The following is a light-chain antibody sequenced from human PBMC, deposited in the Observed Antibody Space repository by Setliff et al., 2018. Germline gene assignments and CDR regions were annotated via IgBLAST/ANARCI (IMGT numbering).Light chain of an antibody. V-gene: IGLV2-14*03. CDR1: SSDVGGYNY. J-gene: IGLJ1*01. CDR2: DVT. Sequence: ALTQPASVSGSPGQWITISCSGTSSDVGGYNYVSWYQQHPGKAPKLMIYDVTNRPSGISNRFSGSKSGNTASLTISGLQAEDDADYYRSSYTTSGTYVFGTGTKVTVL. CDR3: SSYTTSGTYV.